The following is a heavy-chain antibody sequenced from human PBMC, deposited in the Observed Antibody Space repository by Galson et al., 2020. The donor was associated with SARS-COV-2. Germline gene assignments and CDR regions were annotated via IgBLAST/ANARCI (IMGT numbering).Heavy chain of an antibody. CDR2: IYHSGST. V-gene: IGHV4-38-2*02. J-gene: IGHJ4*02. D-gene: IGHD2-15*01. CDR1: GYSISSGYF. Sequence: SETLSLTCTVSGYSISSGYFWGWIRQPPGKGLEWMGTIYHSGSTYYNPSLKSRVTISVDTSKNQFSLKLSSVTAADTAVYYCATYSVVVVAPTPLRADYWGQGTLVTVSS. CDR3: ATYSVVVVAPTPLRADY.